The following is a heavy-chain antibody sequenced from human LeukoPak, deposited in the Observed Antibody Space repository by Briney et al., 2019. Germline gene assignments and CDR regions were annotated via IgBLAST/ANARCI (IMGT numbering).Heavy chain of an antibody. Sequence: ASVKVSCKASGYTFTSYDINWVRQATGQGLEWMVWMNPNSGNTGYAQKFQGGVTITRNTSISTAYMELSSLRSEDTAVYYCAREVPAAMGRYYYYYYMDVWGKGTTVTVSS. J-gene: IGHJ6*03. CDR2: MNPNSGNT. D-gene: IGHD2-2*01. CDR1: GYTFTSYD. V-gene: IGHV1-8*03. CDR3: AREVPAAMGRYYYYYYMDV.